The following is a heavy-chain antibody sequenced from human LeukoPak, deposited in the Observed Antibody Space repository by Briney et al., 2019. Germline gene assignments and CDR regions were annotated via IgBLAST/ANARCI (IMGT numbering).Heavy chain of an antibody. CDR3: ARDPTVAPVGPLDY. CDR1: GFTFSSYA. Sequence: PGGSLRLSCAASGFTFSSYAMHWVRQAPGKGLEYVSAISSNGGSTYYANSVKGRFTISRDNSQNTLYLQMGSLRAEDMAVYYCARDPTVAPVGPLDYWGQGTLVTVSS. D-gene: IGHD1-26*01. J-gene: IGHJ4*02. V-gene: IGHV3-64*01. CDR2: ISSNGGST.